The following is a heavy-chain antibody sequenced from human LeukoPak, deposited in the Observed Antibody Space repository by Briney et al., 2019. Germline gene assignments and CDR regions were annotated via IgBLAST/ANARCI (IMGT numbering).Heavy chain of an antibody. CDR2: IIPILGIA. J-gene: IGHJ4*02. CDR1: GGTFSSYA. CDR3: ARRRGFGESRPRVFDY. Sequence: SVKVSCKASGGTFSSYAISWVRQAPGQGLEWMGRIIPILGIANYAQKFQGRVTITADKSTSTAYMELSSLRSEDTAVYYCARRRGFGESRPRVFDYWGQGTLVTVSS. D-gene: IGHD3-10*01. V-gene: IGHV1-69*04.